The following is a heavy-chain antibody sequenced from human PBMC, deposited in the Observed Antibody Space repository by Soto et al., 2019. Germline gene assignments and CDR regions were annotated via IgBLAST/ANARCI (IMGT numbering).Heavy chain of an antibody. J-gene: IGHJ5*02. CDR3: ARDLRGDYYDSSGPSPRGFDP. CDR2: IIPIFGTA. D-gene: IGHD3-22*01. CDR1: GGTFSSYA. V-gene: IGHV1-69*13. Sequence: SVKVSCKASGGTFSSYAISWVRQAPGQGLEWMGGIIPIFGTANYAQKFQGRVTITADESTSTAYMELSSLRSEDTAVYYCARDLRGDYYDSSGPSPRGFDPWRQGTLVTVSS.